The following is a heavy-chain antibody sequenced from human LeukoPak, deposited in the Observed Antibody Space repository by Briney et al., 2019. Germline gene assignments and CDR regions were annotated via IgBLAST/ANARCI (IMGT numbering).Heavy chain of an antibody. CDR1: GYSFTSYC. CDR3: GMSGDRVPLQDDVFDV. CDR2: IYPGDSGP. V-gene: IGHV5-51*01. J-gene: IGHJ3*01. Sequence: GDSLNISCKVSGYSFTSYCIRWVRQMPGKGLGWMGIIYPGDSGPTYSPSFQGQVTISVDKSINTAYLQWSSLQASDTAMYYCGMSGDRVPLQDDVFDVWGQGTMVTVST. D-gene: IGHD1-26*01.